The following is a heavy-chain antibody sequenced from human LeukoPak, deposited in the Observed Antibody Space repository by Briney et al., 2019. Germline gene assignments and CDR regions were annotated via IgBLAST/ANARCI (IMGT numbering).Heavy chain of an antibody. V-gene: IGHV1-2*02. CDR2: INPNSGGT. D-gene: IGHD3-22*01. Sequence: ASVKVSCKASGYTFTGYYMHWVRQAPGQGLEWMGWINPNSGGTNYAQKFQGRVTMTRDTSISTAYMELSRLRSDDTAVYYCARDNYYDSSGLDYWGQGTLVTVSS. CDR3: ARDNYYDSSGLDY. J-gene: IGHJ4*02. CDR1: GYTFTGYY.